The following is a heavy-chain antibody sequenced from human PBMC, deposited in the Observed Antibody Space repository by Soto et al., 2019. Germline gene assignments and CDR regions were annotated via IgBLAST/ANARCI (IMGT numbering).Heavy chain of an antibody. CDR1: GHTFTGYY. V-gene: IGHV1-2*04. J-gene: IGHJ5*02. Sequence: GASVKVSCKASGHTFTGYYMHWVRQAPGQGLEWMGWINPNSGGTNYAQKFQGWVTMTRDTSISTAYMELSRLRSDDTAVYYCARDSYDFWSGYPAYNWFDPWGQGTLVTVSS. D-gene: IGHD3-3*01. CDR3: ARDSYDFWSGYPAYNWFDP. CDR2: INPNSGGT.